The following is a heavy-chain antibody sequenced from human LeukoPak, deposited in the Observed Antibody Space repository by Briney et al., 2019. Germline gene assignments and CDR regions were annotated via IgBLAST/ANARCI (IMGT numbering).Heavy chain of an antibody. CDR2: IYTSGST. Sequence: SETLSLTCTVSGGSISSGSYYWSWIRQPAGTGLEWIGRIYTSGSTNYNPSLKSRVTISVDTSKNQFSLKLSSVTAADTAVYYCAREWDIVVVPAAISRGYDWFDPWGQGTLVTVSS. J-gene: IGHJ5*02. CDR1: GGSISSGSYY. V-gene: IGHV4-61*02. CDR3: AREWDIVVVPAAISRGYDWFDP. D-gene: IGHD2-2*02.